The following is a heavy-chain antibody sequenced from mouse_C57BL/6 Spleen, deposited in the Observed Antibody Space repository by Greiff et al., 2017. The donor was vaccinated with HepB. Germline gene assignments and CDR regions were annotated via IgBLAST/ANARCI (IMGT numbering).Heavy chain of an antibody. CDR1: GYAFSSSW. Sequence: QVQLQQSGPELVKPGASVKISCKASGYAFSSSWMNWVKQRPGKGLEWIGRIYPGDGDTNYNGKFKGKATLTADKSSSTAYMQLSSLTSEDSAVYFCASWGYGSSLDYWGQGTTLTVSS. CDR2: IYPGDGDT. V-gene: IGHV1-82*01. D-gene: IGHD1-1*01. J-gene: IGHJ2*01. CDR3: ASWGYGSSLDY.